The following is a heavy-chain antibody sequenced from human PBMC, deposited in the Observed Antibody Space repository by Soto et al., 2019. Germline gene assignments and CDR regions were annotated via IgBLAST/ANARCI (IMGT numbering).Heavy chain of an antibody. Sequence: QVQLVQSGTEVKKPGASVKVSCKASGYTFTNYGISWVRQAPGQGLEWMGWISGYNGNTNYAQRLQGRVTMTTDTSTRTAYMDLRSLRSDDTAVYHCAREDSTDPYFDYWGQGTLVTVSS. CDR1: GYTFTNYG. CDR3: AREDSTDPYFDY. D-gene: IGHD2-15*01. CDR2: ISGYNGNT. J-gene: IGHJ4*02. V-gene: IGHV1-18*04.